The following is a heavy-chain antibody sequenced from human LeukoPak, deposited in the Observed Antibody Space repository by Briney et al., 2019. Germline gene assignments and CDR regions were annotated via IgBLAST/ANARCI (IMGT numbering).Heavy chain of an antibody. CDR1: GFIFSKYV. Sequence: GGSLRLSCAASGFIFSKYVMSWVRQAPGKGLEWVSAISASGGSSYYADSVRGRFTISRDISNNMVYLQMSSLRAEDTAVYYCAKHYDSGSYSFFDYWVRGTLVTVSS. CDR2: ISASGGSS. J-gene: IGHJ4*02. CDR3: AKHYDSGSYSFFDY. D-gene: IGHD3-10*01. V-gene: IGHV3-23*01.